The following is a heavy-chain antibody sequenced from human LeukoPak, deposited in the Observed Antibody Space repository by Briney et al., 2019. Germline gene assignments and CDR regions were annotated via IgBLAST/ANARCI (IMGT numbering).Heavy chain of an antibody. J-gene: IGHJ4*02. CDR3: ARVQDLQDYFDY. D-gene: IGHD4-11*01. CDR1: GGSFSGYY. Sequence: SETLSLTCAVEGGSFSGYYWSWIRQPPGKGLEWIGEINHSGSTNYNPSLKSRVTISVDTSKNQFSLKLSSVTAADTAVYYCARVQDLQDYFDYWGQGTLVTVSS. CDR2: INHSGST. V-gene: IGHV4-34*01.